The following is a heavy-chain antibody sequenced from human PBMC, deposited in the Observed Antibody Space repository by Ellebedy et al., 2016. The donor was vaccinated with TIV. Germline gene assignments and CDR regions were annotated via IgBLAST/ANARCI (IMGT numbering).Heavy chain of an antibody. D-gene: IGHD3-10*01. CDR2: IKSKTDGGTT. CDR1: GFTFSNAW. CDR3: TTKGSGSGSYAAFDI. V-gene: IGHV3-15*01. Sequence: GESLKISXAASGFTFSNAWMSWVRQAPGKGLEWVGRIKSKTDGGTTDYAAPVKGRFTISRDDSKNTLYLQMNSLKTEDTAVYYCTTKGSGSGSYAAFDIWGQGTMVTVSS. J-gene: IGHJ3*02.